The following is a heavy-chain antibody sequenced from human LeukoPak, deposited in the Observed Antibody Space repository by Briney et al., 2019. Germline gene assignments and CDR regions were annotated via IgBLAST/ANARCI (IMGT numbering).Heavy chain of an antibody. CDR1: GYTFTSYY. CDR3: ARVGYCSSTSCYGGGHYMDV. J-gene: IGHJ6*03. Sequence: ASVKVSCKASGYTFTSYYMHWVRQAPGQGLEWMGIINPSGGSTSYAQKFQGRVTMTRDTSTSTVYMELSSLSSEDTAVYYCARVGYCSSTSCYGGGHYMDVWGKGTTVTVSS. V-gene: IGHV1-46*01. D-gene: IGHD2-2*01. CDR2: INPSGGST.